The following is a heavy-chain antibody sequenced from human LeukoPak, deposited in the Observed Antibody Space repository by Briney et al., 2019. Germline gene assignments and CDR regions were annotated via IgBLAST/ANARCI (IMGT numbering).Heavy chain of an antibody. J-gene: IGHJ3*02. CDR2: IYYSGST. Sequence: PSETLSLTCTVSGGSISSYYWSWIRQPPGKGLEWIGYIYYSGSTNYNPSLKSRVTISVDTSKNQFSLKLSSVTAADTAVYYCARHKRAVRGSGAFDIWGQGTMVTVSS. D-gene: IGHD3-10*01. CDR1: GGSISSYY. V-gene: IGHV4-59*08. CDR3: ARHKRAVRGSGAFDI.